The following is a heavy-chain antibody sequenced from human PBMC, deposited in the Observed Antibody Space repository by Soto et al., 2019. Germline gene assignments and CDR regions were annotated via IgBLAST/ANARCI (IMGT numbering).Heavy chain of an antibody. J-gene: IGHJ5*02. CDR3: ASLGYCSSTSCYASWFDP. CDR2: ISAYNGNT. CDR1: GYTFTSYG. Sequence: ASVKVSCKASGYTFTSYGISWVRQAPGQGLEWMGWISAYNGNTNYAQKLQGRVTMTTDTSTSTAYMELRSLRTDDTAVYYCASLGYCSSTSCYASWFDPWGQGTLVTVSS. V-gene: IGHV1-18*01. D-gene: IGHD2-2*01.